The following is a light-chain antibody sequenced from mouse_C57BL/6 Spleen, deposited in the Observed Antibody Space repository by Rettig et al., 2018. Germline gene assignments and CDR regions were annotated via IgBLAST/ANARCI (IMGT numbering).Light chain of an antibody. CDR1: SSVSY. CDR2: LTS. J-gene: IGKJ2*01. CDR3: QQWSSNPYT. Sequence: QIVLTQSPALMSASPGEKVTMTCSASSSVSYMYWYQQKPRSSPKPWIYLTSNLASGVPARFSGSGSGTSYSLTISSMEAEDAATYYGQQWSSNPYTFGGGTKLEIK. V-gene: IGKV4-68*01.